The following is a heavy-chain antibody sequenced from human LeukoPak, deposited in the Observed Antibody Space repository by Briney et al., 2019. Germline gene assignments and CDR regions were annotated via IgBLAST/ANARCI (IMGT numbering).Heavy chain of an antibody. CDR1: GYTFTSYG. V-gene: IGHV1-69*13. CDR3: ARGYGQNYYGMDV. CDR2: IIPIFGTA. Sequence: GASVKVSCKASGYTFTSYGISWVRQAPGQGLEWMGGIIPIFGTANYAQKFQGRVTITADESTSTAYMELSSLRSEDTAVYYCARGYGQNYYGMDVWGKGTTVTVSS. D-gene: IGHD1-1*01. J-gene: IGHJ6*04.